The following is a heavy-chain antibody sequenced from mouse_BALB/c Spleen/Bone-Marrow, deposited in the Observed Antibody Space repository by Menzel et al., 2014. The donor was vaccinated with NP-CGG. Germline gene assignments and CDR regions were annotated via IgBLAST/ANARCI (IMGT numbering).Heavy chain of an antibody. CDR1: GYTFTDYA. D-gene: IGHD1-1*01. V-gene: IGHV1-67*01. J-gene: IGHJ4*01. CDR2: ISTYSSNT. CDR3: ARDYGSRIYAMDY. Sequence: QVQLKQSGPELVRPGVSVKISCKGSGYTFTDYAMHWVKQSHAKSLEWIGVISTYSSNTNYNQKFKGKATMTVDESSSTAYMELARLTSEDSAIYYCARDYGSRIYAMDYWGQGTSVTVSS.